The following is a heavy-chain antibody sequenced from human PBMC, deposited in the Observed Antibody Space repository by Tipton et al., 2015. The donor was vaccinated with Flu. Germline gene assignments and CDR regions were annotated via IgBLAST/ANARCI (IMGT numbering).Heavy chain of an antibody. CDR2: ISAYNGNT. D-gene: IGHD3-22*01. V-gene: IGHV1-18*01. CDR1: GYTFTSYG. Sequence: QVQLVQSGAEVKKPGASVKVSCKASGYTFTSYGISWVRQAPGQGLEWMGWISAYNGNTNYAQKLQGRVTMTTDTSTSTAYMELRSLRSDDTAVYYGARDDPGPHYYDSSGYQGGAFDIWGQGTMVTVSS. J-gene: IGHJ3*02. CDR3: ARDDPGPHYYDSSGYQGGAFDI.